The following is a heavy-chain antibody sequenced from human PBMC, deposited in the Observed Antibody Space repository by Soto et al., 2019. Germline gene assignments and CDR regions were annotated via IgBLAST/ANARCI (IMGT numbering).Heavy chain of an antibody. CDR2: ITAHGSGA. Sequence: GGSLRLSCAASGFTFSSYALNWVRQAPGKGLEWVSSITAHGSGAYYADSVQGRFSITRDNSENTVYLQMNSLRAEDTAVYYCAKGADFWSGSDPLDAFDIWGQGTMVTVSS. D-gene: IGHD3-3*01. CDR3: AKGADFWSGSDPLDAFDI. J-gene: IGHJ3*02. CDR1: GFTFSSYA. V-gene: IGHV3-23*01.